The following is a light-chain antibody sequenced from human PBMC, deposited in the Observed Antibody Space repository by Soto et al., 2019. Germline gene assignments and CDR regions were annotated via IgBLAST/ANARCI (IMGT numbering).Light chain of an antibody. V-gene: IGLV1-44*01. Sequence: QSVLTQPPSASGTPGQRVTISCSGSSSNIGSNTVNWYQQVPGTAPKLLIYGDDQRPSGVPDRFSGSKSGSSVSLAIRGLQSEDEADYYCAGWDDSLDGVVFGGGTKLTV. J-gene: IGLJ2*01. CDR2: GDD. CDR1: SSNIGSNT. CDR3: AGWDDSLDGVV.